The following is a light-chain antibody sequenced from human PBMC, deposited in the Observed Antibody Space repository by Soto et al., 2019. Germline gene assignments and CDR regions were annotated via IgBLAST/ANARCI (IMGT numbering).Light chain of an antibody. J-gene: IGKJ4*01. CDR3: LQYNTYPLT. Sequence: DIPMTQSHSTLSPSVGDRVTITCRASQTISNWLAWYQQKPGKAPKVLIFDASTLDGGVPARFSGRRSGTDFTLTISSLEPSDFATYYCLQYNTYPLTFGGGTKVEI. CDR1: QTISNW. V-gene: IGKV1-5*01. CDR2: DAS.